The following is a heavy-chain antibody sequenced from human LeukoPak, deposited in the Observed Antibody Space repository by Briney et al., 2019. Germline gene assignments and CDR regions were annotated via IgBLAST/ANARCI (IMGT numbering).Heavy chain of an antibody. J-gene: IGHJ3*02. CDR3: ARDPYYGSGSIDAFDI. CDR2: IYYSGST. D-gene: IGHD3-10*01. CDR1: GGSISSYY. Sequence: PSETLSLTCTVSGGSISSYYWSWIRQPPGKGLEWIGYIYYSGSTNYNPSLKSRATISVDTSKNQFSLKLSSVTAADTAVYYCARDPYYGSGSIDAFDIWGQGTMVTVSS. V-gene: IGHV4-59*01.